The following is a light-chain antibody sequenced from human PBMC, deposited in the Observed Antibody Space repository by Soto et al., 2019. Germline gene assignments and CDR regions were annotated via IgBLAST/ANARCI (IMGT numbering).Light chain of an antibody. CDR3: SSYTNNSPNCV. V-gene: IGLV2-14*03. J-gene: IGLJ1*01. Sequence: QSVLTQPASVSGSPGQSITISCTGTNSDVGSSNSVSWYQHHPGKAPKLIIYDVNSRPSGVSNRFSGSKSGNTASLTISGLQVEDEADCYCSSYTNNSPNCVFGTGTKVTVL. CDR1: NSDVGSSNS. CDR2: DVN.